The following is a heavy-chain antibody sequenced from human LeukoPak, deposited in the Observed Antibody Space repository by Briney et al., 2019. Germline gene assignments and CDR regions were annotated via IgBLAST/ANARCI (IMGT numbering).Heavy chain of an antibody. CDR3: ARQYCSSTSCLFDY. J-gene: IGHJ4*02. D-gene: IGHD2-2*01. CDR2: IYYSGST. Sequence: SETLSLTCTVSGGSISGFYWSWIRQPPGKGLEWIGYIYYSGSTNSNPSLRSRVTISLDTSKNQFSLNLTSVTAADTAVYYCARQYCSSTSCLFDYWGQGTLVTVSS. CDR1: GGSISGFY. V-gene: IGHV4-59*01.